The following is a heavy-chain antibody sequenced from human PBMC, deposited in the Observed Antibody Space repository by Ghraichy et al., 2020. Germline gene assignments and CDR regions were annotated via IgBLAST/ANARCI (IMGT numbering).Heavy chain of an antibody. Sequence: SGPTLVKPTQTLTLTCSFSGFSLSTSGVGVGWIRQPPGKALEWLALIYWNDDKRYSPSLKTRLTITKDTSKNQVVLTMTNMDPVDTATYYCAHRTTGATGGYLDCRGQGTLVTVSS. CDR2: IYWNDDK. V-gene: IGHV2-5*01. CDR3: AHRTTGATGGYLDC. J-gene: IGHJ4*02. D-gene: IGHD4-17*01. CDR1: GFSLSTSGVG.